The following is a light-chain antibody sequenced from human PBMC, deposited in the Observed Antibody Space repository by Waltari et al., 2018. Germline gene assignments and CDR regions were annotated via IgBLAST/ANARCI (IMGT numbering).Light chain of an antibody. V-gene: IGKV1-8*01. J-gene: IGKJ2*01. Sequence: AIRMTQSPSSFSASIGDRVTITCRASQGISSYLAWYQQKPGKAPKLLIYAASTLQSGVPSRFSGSGSGTDFTLTISCLQSEDVAVYYCQQYYSTPYTFGQGTKLEIK. CDR2: AAS. CDR3: QQYYSTPYT. CDR1: QGISSY.